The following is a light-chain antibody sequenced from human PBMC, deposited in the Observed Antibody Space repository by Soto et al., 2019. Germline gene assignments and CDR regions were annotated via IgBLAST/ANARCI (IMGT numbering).Light chain of an antibody. CDR2: EVS. V-gene: IGLV2-14*01. CDR1: SSDVGAYNF. Sequence: QSVLTQPASVSGSPGQSITISCTGTSSDVGAYNFVSWYQQFPGKAPKLMIYEVSNRPSGVSDRFSGSKSGNTASLIISGLRAEDEADYYCSSQTASATVLFGGGTKVTVL. J-gene: IGLJ2*01. CDR3: SSQTASATVL.